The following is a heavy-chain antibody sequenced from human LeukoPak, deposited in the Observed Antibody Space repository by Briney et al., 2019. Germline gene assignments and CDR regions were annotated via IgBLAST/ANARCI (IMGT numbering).Heavy chain of an antibody. Sequence: ASVKVSCKASGXTXXXXXXSXXXXXXGQGXXWXXXXXAYNGNXXYAQKXQGRVTMTTDTSTSTAYMELRSLRSDDTAVYYCXRXARSGWNTNWFDPWGQGTLVTVSS. D-gene: IGHD6-19*01. CDR2: XXAYNGNX. V-gene: IGHV1-18*01. CDR1: GXTXXXXX. J-gene: IGHJ5*02. CDR3: XRXARSGWNTNWFDP.